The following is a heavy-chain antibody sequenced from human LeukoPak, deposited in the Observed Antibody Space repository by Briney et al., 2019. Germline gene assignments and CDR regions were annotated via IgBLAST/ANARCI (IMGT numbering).Heavy chain of an antibody. CDR3: AKAYSSGWALDY. Sequence: PGGSLRLSCIASGFTFSNYGMSWARQAPGKGLEWVSAISGSGGSTYYADSVKGRFTISRDNSKNTLYLQMNSLRAEDTAVYYCAKAYSSGWALDYWGQGTLVTVSS. V-gene: IGHV3-23*01. D-gene: IGHD6-19*01. J-gene: IGHJ4*02. CDR1: GFTFSNYG. CDR2: ISGSGGST.